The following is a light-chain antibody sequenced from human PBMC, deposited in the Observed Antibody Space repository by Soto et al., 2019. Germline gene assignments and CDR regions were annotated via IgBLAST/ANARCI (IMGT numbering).Light chain of an antibody. CDR3: MQALQTWT. CDR1: QVLLHSNGYNY. CDR2: LGS. J-gene: IGKJ1*01. Sequence: DIVMTQSPLSVPVTPGGPASISCRSSQVLLHSNGYNYLDWYLQKPGQSPQLLIYLGSNRASGVPDRFSGSGSGTDFTLKISRVEAEDVGVYYCMQALQTWTFGQGTKVDIK. V-gene: IGKV2-28*01.